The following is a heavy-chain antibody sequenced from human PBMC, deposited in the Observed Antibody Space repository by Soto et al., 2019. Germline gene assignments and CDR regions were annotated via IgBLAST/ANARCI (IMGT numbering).Heavy chain of an antibody. J-gene: IGHJ6*02. V-gene: IGHV6-1*01. CDR3: TKQKGDSRTYNGMDV. Sequence: QVQLQQSGPGLVKPSQTLSLTCATSGDSVSSNSAAWNWIRQSPSRGLEWLGRAYYRSQWYYDSAVFVRSRITVIPDTSKNQFSLQLSSVTPEDTAVYFCTKQKGDSRTYNGMDVWGQGTTVIVSS. CDR1: GDSVSSNSAA. CDR2: AYYRSQWYY. D-gene: IGHD2-21*02.